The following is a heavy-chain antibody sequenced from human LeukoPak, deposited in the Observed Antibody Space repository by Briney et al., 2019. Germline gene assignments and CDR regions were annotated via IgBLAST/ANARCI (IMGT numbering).Heavy chain of an antibody. V-gene: IGHV3-74*01. CDR1: GFTVSSYW. J-gene: IGHJ5*02. CDR2: IKSDGSST. D-gene: IGHD3-10*01. CDR3: ARGFSGFDP. Sequence: GGSLRLSCAASGFTVSSYWMHWVRQAPGKGLVWVSRIKSDGSSTTYADSVKGRFTISRDNAKNTLYVQMNSLRAEDTAVYYCARGFSGFDPWGQGTLVTVSS.